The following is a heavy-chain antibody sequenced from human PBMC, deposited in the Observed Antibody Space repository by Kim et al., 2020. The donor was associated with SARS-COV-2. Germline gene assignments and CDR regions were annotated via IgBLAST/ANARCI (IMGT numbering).Heavy chain of an antibody. CDR2: ISGSGGST. V-gene: IGHV3-23*01. CDR1: GFTFSSYA. CDR3: AKDLLAHPYYDSSMADY. Sequence: GGSLRLSCAASGFTFSSYAMSWVRQAPGKGLEWVSAISGSGGSTYYADSVKGRFTISRDNSKNTLYLQMNSLRAEDTAVYYCAKDLLAHPYYDSSMADYWGQGTLVTVSS. J-gene: IGHJ4*02. D-gene: IGHD3-22*01.